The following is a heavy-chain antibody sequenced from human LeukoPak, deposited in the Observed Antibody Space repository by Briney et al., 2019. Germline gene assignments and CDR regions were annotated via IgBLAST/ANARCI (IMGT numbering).Heavy chain of an antibody. Sequence: GGSLRLSCAASGFTLDDYGVSWVRQPPGKGLEWVSGIDWNGGSTGYADSVKGRFTISRDNAKNSLYLQMNSLRAEDTAVYYCARDTPLGELPGVSDYWGQGTLVTVSS. CDR3: ARDTPLGELPGVSDY. CDR1: GFTLDDYG. CDR2: IDWNGGST. V-gene: IGHV3-20*04. J-gene: IGHJ4*02. D-gene: IGHD1-26*01.